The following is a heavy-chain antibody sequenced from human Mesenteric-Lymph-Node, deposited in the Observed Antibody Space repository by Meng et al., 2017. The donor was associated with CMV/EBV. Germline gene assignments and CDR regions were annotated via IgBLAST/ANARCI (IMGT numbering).Heavy chain of an antibody. CDR3: SRDFVVVPVVIGPVDY. CDR2: ISDDGSRI. J-gene: IGHJ4*02. Sequence: SLRLSCAVSGFTFSNSAMHWVRQAPGKGLEWVSMISDDGSRIYHANSVKGRFTICRDNSKNTLYLQMNSLRTEDTALYYCSRDFVVVPVVIGPVDYWGQGTLVTVSS. V-gene: IGHV3-30-3*01. D-gene: IGHD2-2*02. CDR1: GFTFSNSA.